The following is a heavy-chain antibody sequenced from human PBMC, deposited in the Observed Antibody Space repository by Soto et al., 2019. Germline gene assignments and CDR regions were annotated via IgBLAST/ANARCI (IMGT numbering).Heavy chain of an antibody. D-gene: IGHD3-22*01. V-gene: IGHV3-33*01. J-gene: IGHJ4*02. Sequence: QVQLVESGGGVVQPGRSLRLSCAASGFTFSSYGMHSVRQAPGKGLAWVAVIWYAGSNKYYADSVKGRFTISRDNSKNTLYLQMNSLRAEDTAVYYCARAVSSGYHSTFDYWGQGTLVTVSS. CDR2: IWYAGSNK. CDR3: ARAVSSGYHSTFDY. CDR1: GFTFSSYG.